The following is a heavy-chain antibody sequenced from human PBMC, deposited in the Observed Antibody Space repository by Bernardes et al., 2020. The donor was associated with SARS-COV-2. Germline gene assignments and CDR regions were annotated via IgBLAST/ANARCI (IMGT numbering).Heavy chain of an antibody. J-gene: IGHJ4*02. V-gene: IGHV3-30-3*01. D-gene: IGHD1-7*01. Sequence: SLRLSCTASGFTFSSSAMHWVRQAPGKGPEGVAGISNDGSIKYYTDSVKGRFTNSRDNSKNTLYLLMNSLRTDDTAVYYCTRGLELELITWFDYWGQGTLVTVSS. CDR3: TRGLELELITWFDY. CDR1: GFTFSSSA. CDR2: ISNDGSIK.